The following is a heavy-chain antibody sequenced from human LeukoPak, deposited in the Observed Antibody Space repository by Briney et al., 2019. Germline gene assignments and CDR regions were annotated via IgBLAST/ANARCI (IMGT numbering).Heavy chain of an antibody. Sequence: GGSLRLSCAASGFTFSDYYMSWIRQAPGKGLEWVSYISSSGSTIYYADSVKGRFTISRDNAKNSLYLQMNSLRVEDTAVYYCVRVVYCSGGTCSYYFDYWGQGTLVTVSS. CDR1: GFTFSDYY. D-gene: IGHD2-15*01. J-gene: IGHJ4*02. CDR2: ISSSGSTI. V-gene: IGHV3-11*04. CDR3: VRVVYCSGGTCSYYFDY.